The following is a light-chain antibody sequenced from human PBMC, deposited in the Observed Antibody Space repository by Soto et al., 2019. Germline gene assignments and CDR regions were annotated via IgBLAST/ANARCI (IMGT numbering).Light chain of an antibody. V-gene: IGKV1-5*01. CDR3: QQYNSYPWT. CDR1: QSISTW. Sequence: PSTLSASVGDRVTITCRASQSISTWLAWYQQEPGKAPKLLIYDASSLESGVPSRFSGSGSGTEFTLTISSLQPDDFATYYCQQYNSYPWTFGQGTKVDIK. J-gene: IGKJ1*01. CDR2: DAS.